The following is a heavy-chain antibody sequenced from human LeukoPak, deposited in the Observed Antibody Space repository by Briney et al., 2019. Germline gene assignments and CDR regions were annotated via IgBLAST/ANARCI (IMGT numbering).Heavy chain of an antibody. CDR2: IIPIFGTA. V-gene: IGHV1-69*06. CDR1: GGTFSSYA. D-gene: IGHD3-22*01. Sequence: SVKVSCKASGGTFSSYAISWVRQAPGQGLEWMGGIIPIFGTANYAQKFQGRVTITADKSTSTAYMELSSLRSEDTPVYYYARDDSTGGMDAWGKGTTVTVSS. J-gene: IGHJ6*03. CDR3: ARDDSTGGMDA.